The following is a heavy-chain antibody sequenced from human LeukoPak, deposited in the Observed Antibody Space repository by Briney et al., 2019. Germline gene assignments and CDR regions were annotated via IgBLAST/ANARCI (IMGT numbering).Heavy chain of an antibody. CDR3: ARDVLLWFGERSSSPFDP. V-gene: IGHV1-69*04. J-gene: IGHJ5*02. Sequence: SVTVSCTASGGTFSSYAISWVRQAPGQGLEWMGRIIPILGIANYAQKFQGRVTITADKSTSTAYMELSSLRSEDTAVYYCARDVLLWFGERSSSPFDPWGQGTLVTVSS. CDR1: GGTFSSYA. CDR2: IIPILGIA. D-gene: IGHD3-10*01.